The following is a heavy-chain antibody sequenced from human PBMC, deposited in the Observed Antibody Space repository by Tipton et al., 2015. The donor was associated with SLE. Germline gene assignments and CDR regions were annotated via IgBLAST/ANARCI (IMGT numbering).Heavy chain of an antibody. Sequence: SNYGMHWVRQPPGKGLEWIGIIYYTGSTYYNPSLKSRVTISVDTSKNQFSLQVTSVTAADTAVYYCARERGEWLQNTYHTDVWGKGTTVTVSS. J-gene: IGHJ6*03. CDR1: SNYG. CDR2: IYYTGST. D-gene: IGHD5-24*01. CDR3: ARERGEWLQNTYHTDV. V-gene: IGHV4-39*07.